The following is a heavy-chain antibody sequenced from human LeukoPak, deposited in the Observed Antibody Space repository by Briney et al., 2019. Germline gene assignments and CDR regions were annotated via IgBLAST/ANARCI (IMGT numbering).Heavy chain of an antibody. CDR3: ARALWDYDILTGSHAFDI. CDR2: ISGDGGGT. V-gene: IGHV3-23*01. CDR1: GFTFSSYA. Sequence: GGSLRLSCAASGFTFSSYAMDWVRQAPGKGLEWVSAISGDGGGTYYADSVRGRFTISRDNSRNTLYLQMNSLRAEDTAVYYCARALWDYDILTGSHAFDIWGQGTMVTVSS. D-gene: IGHD3-9*01. J-gene: IGHJ3*02.